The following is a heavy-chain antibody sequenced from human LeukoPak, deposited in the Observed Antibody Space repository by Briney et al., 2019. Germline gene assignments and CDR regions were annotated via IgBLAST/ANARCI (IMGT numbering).Heavy chain of an antibody. CDR3: VRDLHWGGFGV. V-gene: IGHV3-23*01. CDR2: ISPSGDIT. Sequence: PGGSLRLSCAASGFTFSTYGMNWVRQAPGKGLEWVSGISPSGDITYYADSVMGRFSISRDNPKSTVSLQMSSLRAEDTALYYCVRDLHWGGFGVWGQGTMVTVSS. D-gene: IGHD7-27*01. CDR1: GFTFSTYG. J-gene: IGHJ3*01.